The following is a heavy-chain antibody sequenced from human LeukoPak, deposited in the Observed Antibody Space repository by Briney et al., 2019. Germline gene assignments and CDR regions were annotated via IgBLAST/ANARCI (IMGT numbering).Heavy chain of an antibody. CDR1: VGSISSYY. CDR3: ARGGYCSSTSCLIPFYYYYMDV. Sequence: SETLSLTCTVSVGSISSYYWSWIRQPAGKGLEWIGRIYTSGSTNYNPTLKSRVTMSVDTSKNQFSLKLSSVTAADTAVYYCARGGYCSSTSCLIPFYYYYMDVWGKGTTVTVSS. J-gene: IGHJ6*03. D-gene: IGHD2-2*01. CDR2: IYTSGST. V-gene: IGHV4-4*07.